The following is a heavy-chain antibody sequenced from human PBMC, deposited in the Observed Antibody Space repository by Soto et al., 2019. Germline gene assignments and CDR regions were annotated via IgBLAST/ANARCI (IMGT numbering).Heavy chain of an antibody. CDR1: GGSVSSSNW. Sequence: QVQLQESGPGLVKPSGTLSLTCAVSGGSVSSSNWWSWVRQSPGKGLEWMGEIYHSGSAHYNPSLNSRATISLDKSKNPFSLRLTSVTAADTAVYYCARVPGVVVSADDAFDIWGPGTRVIVSS. J-gene: IGHJ3*02. D-gene: IGHD2-21*02. V-gene: IGHV4-4*02. CDR2: IYHSGSA. CDR3: ARVPGVVVSADDAFDI.